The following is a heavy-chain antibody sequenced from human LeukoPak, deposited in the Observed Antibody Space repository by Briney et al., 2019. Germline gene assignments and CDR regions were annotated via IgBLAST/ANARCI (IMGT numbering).Heavy chain of an antibody. Sequence: SETLSLTCTVSGGSISTFYWNWIRQSPGKGLEWIGYISVGGANNYNPSLKSRVSISVDTSKNQFSLKLSSVTAADTAVYYCARQWEGPDYGVDYWGQGTLVTVSS. CDR2: ISVGGAN. J-gene: IGHJ4*02. V-gene: IGHV4-59*08. D-gene: IGHD4-17*01. CDR1: GGSISTFY. CDR3: ARQWEGPDYGVDY.